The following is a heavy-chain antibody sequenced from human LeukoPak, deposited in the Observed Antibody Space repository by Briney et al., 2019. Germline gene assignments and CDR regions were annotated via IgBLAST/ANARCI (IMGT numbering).Heavy chain of an antibody. J-gene: IGHJ4*02. CDR3: AKDSHGDPTLLTDY. V-gene: IGHV3-23*01. D-gene: IGHD4-17*01. CDR1: GFTFSSYA. CDR2: IRGSGDST. Sequence: GGSLRLSCASSGFTFSSYAMSWVRQAPGKGLEWVSAIRGSGDSTYYADSVKGRFTISRDNSKNTLYLQINSLRAEDTAVYYCAKDSHGDPTLLTDYWGQGTLVTVSS.